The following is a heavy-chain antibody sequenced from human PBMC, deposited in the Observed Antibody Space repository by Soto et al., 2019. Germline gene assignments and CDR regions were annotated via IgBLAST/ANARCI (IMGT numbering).Heavy chain of an antibody. V-gene: IGHV1-69*06. J-gene: IGHJ3*02. CDR1: EGTFSRFP. D-gene: IGHD6-6*01. CDR2: VLPVSGTP. CDR3: AGEGKSGSSDAFDI. Sequence: QVQLAQSGAEVKKPGSSVKVSCKASEGTFSRFPISWVRQAPGQGLEWMGGVLPVSGTPNYGQKFQGRVTISADKSTSTVYMELSSLRSGDTAVDYCAGEGKSGSSDAFDIWGQGTMVTVAS.